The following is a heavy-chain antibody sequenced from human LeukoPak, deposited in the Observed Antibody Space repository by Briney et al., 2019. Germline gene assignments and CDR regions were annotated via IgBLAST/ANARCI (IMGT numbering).Heavy chain of an antibody. V-gene: IGHV4-59*01. CDR2: IYYSGST. D-gene: IGHD4-17*01. CDR1: GGSISSYY. CDR3: AREDYGDYPTLFDY. J-gene: IGHJ4*02. Sequence: SETLSLTCTVSGGSISSYYWGWIRQPPGKGLEWIGYIYYSGSTNYNPSLKSRVTISVDTSKNQFSLKLSSVTAADTAVYYCAREDYGDYPTLFDYWGQGTLVTVSS.